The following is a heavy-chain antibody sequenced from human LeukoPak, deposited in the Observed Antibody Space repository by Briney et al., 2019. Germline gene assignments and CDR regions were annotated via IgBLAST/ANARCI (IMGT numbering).Heavy chain of an antibody. D-gene: IGHD6-13*01. CDR1: GFTFSSYN. Sequence: PGGSLRLSCAASGFTFSSYNMNRVRQAPGKGLEWVSSIGSSTNYIYYADSVKGRFTISRDNAKNSLYLQMNSLRAEDTAVYYCAADEGYSSTPLRYYYYGMDVWGQGTTVTVSS. CDR3: AADEGYSSTPLRYYYYGMDV. V-gene: IGHV3-21*01. CDR2: IGSSTNYI. J-gene: IGHJ6*02.